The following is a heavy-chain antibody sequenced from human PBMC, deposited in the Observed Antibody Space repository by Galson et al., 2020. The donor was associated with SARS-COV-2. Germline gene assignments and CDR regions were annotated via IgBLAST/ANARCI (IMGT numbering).Heavy chain of an antibody. CDR1: GFSLSTSGMC. CDR2: IDWDDDK. CDR3: ARQEYYYGSSGRAFDI. V-gene: IGHV2-70*01. Sequence: SGPTLVKPTQTLTLTCTFSGFSLSTSGMCVSWIRQPPGKALEWLALIDWDDDKYYSTSLKTRLTISKDTSKNQVVLTMTNMDPVDTATYYCARQEYYYGSSGRAFDIWGQGTMVTVSS. D-gene: IGHD3-22*01. J-gene: IGHJ3*02.